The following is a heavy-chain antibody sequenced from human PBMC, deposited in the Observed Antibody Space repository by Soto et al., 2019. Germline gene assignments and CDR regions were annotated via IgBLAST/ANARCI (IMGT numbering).Heavy chain of an antibody. Sequence: QVQLVESGGGVVQPGKSLRVSCVVSGFIFRGHAIHWVRQAPGKGLERVAAISRDGSIQYYVDSVKCRFTVSRDNSKNAVYLEMNSLRDEDTAVYHCARSRNGGVADSFDYWGQGTLVTVSA. CDR3: ARSRNGGVADSFDY. CDR1: GFIFRGHA. CDR2: ISRDGSIQ. D-gene: IGHD2-8*01. J-gene: IGHJ4*02. V-gene: IGHV3-30*04.